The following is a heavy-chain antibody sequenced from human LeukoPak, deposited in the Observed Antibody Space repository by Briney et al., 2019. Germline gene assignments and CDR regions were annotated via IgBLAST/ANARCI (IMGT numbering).Heavy chain of an antibody. V-gene: IGHV4-31*03. CDR1: GGSISSGGYY. CDR2: IYYSGST. Sequence: SQTLSLTCTVSGGSISSGGYYWSWIRQHPGKGLEWIGYIYYSGSTYYNPSLKSRVTISVDTSKNQFSLKLSSVTAADTAVYYCARGSYCSGGSCYSYWYFDLWGRGTLVTVSS. J-gene: IGHJ2*01. D-gene: IGHD2-15*01. CDR3: ARGSYCSGGSCYSYWYFDL.